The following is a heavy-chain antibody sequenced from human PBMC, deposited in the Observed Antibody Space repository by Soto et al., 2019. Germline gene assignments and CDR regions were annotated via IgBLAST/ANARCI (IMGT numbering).Heavy chain of an antibody. V-gene: IGHV1-18*01. CDR1: GYTFTSYV. Sequence: GASVKVSCKASGYTFTSYVISWVRQAPGQGLEWMGWISAYNGNTNYAQKLQGRVTMTTDTSTSTAYMELRSLRSDDTAVYYCARDGYSSGWSTSAAAFDIWGQGTMVTVSS. CDR2: ISAYNGNT. J-gene: IGHJ3*02. CDR3: ARDGYSSGWSTSAAAFDI. D-gene: IGHD6-19*01.